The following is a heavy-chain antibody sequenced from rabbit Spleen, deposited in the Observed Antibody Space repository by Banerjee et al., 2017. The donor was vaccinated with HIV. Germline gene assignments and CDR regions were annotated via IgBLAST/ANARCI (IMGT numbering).Heavy chain of an antibody. CDR1: GFDFSSYG. J-gene: IGHJ4*01. CDR2: IDPIFGST. Sequence: QEQLVESGGGLVKPGASLTLTCKASGFDFSSYGVSWVRQAPGKGLEWIGYIDPIFGSTYYASWAKGRFTISKTSSTTVTLQMTSLTVADTATYFCARELGGNGWGDLHLWGPGTLVTVS. D-gene: IGHD4-1*01. V-gene: IGHV1S45*01. CDR3: ARELGGNGWGDLHL.